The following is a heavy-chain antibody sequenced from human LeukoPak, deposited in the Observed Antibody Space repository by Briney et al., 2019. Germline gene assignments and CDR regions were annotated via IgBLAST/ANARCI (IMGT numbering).Heavy chain of an antibody. V-gene: IGHV3-7*03. D-gene: IGHD3-3*01. CDR2: IKLDGSEK. CDR3: ARDQYDTWSRRGNFDS. CDR1: GFTVSNNY. J-gene: IGHJ4*02. Sequence: GGSLRLSCEASGFTVSNNYMTWVRQAPGKGLEWVANIKLDGSEKNYVDSVKGRFTISRDNTKNSLYLQMNSLRVEDTAVFYCARDQYDTWSRRGNFDSWGQGTLVIVSS.